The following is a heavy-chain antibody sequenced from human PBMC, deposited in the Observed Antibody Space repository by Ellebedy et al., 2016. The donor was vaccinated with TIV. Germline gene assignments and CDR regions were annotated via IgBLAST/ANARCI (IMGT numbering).Heavy chain of an antibody. V-gene: IGHV6-1*01. CDR3: ARPPQSLERAYDV. CDR2: TYLTSKWYN. CDR1: GATISNKTAA. Sequence: MPSETLSLTCPISGATISNKTAAWAWIRQSPSRGLQWLGRTYLTSKWYNDYAVSVRNRVTINADPTKNHFSLQLNSVNPEDTAVYYCARPPQSLERAYDVWGLGTLVTVSS. D-gene: IGHD1-1*01. J-gene: IGHJ3*01.